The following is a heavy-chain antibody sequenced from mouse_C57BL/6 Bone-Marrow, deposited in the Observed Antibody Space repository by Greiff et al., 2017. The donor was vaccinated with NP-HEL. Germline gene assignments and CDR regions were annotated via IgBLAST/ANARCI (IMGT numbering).Heavy chain of an antibody. D-gene: IGHD1-1*01. Sequence: VQLQQSGAELVKPGASVKLSCKASGYTFTSYWMHWVKQRPGQGLEWIGMIHPNSGSTNYNEKFKSKATLTVDKSSSTAYMQLSSLTSEDSAVYYCARLITTVVAYYFDYWGQGTTLTVSS. V-gene: IGHV1-64*01. CDR2: IHPNSGST. CDR1: GYTFTSYW. CDR3: ARLITTVVAYYFDY. J-gene: IGHJ2*01.